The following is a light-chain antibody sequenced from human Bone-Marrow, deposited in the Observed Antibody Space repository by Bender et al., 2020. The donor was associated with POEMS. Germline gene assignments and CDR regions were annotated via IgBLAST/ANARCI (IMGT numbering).Light chain of an antibody. CDR2: QDT. CDR1: DLGDKY. Sequence: SYEVTQPPSVSVSPGQTASITCSGDDLGDKYVVWYQQKPGQSPVLVIYQDTKRPSGIPERFSGSNSGNTATLTISGTQAMDEADYYCQAWDTYSVIFGGGTKFDRP. CDR3: QAWDTYSVI. V-gene: IGLV3-1*01. J-gene: IGLJ2*01.